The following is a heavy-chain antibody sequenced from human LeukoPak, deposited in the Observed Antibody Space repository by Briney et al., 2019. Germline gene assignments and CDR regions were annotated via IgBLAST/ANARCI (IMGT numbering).Heavy chain of an antibody. CDR2: ISAYNGNT. CDR3: ARVPGIMVTFGGVVLDY. D-gene: IGHD3-16*01. Sequence: ASVKVSCKASGYTFTSYGISWVRQAPGQGLEWMGCISAYNGNTNYAQKLQGRVTITTDTSTSTAYMEMRSLRSEDTAVYYCARVPGIMVTFGGVVLDYWGQGTLVTVSS. V-gene: IGHV1-18*04. CDR1: GYTFTSYG. J-gene: IGHJ4*02.